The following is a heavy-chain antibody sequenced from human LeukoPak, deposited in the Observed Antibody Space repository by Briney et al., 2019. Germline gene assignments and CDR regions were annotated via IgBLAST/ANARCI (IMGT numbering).Heavy chain of an antibody. CDR3: ATGWIRGSYPRVNAFDI. J-gene: IGHJ3*02. CDR1: GYTLTELS. Sequence: ASEKVSCKASGYTLTELSMHWVRQAPGKGLEWMGGFDPEDGETIYAQKFQGRVTMTEDTSTDTAYMELSSLRSEDTAVYYCATGWIRGSYPRVNAFDIWGQGTMVTVSS. V-gene: IGHV1-24*01. CDR2: FDPEDGET. D-gene: IGHD1-26*01.